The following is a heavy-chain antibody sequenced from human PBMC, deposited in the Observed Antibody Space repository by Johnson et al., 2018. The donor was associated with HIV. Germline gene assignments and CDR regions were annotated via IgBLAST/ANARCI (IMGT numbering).Heavy chain of an antibody. CDR2: ISYDGSNK. CDR1: GFTFSRYG. D-gene: IGHD6-13*01. J-gene: IGHJ3*02. Sequence: QVQLVESGGGVVQPGRSPRLSCAASGFTFSRYGIHWVRQAPGKGLEWVAVISYDGSNKKYADSVKGRFTISRDNSKNTLYLQMNSLRAEDTALYYCAKGYSSSWYQDAFDIWGQGTMVTVSS. V-gene: IGHV3-30*18. CDR3: AKGYSSSWYQDAFDI.